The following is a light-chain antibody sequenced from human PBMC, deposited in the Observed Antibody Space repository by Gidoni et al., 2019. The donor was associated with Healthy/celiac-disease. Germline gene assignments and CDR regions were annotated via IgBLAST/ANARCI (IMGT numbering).Light chain of an antibody. CDR3: QQYDNFSIT. CDR1: QDISNY. Sequence: DIQLSQSPSSLSASLGERVTITCQASQDISNYLNWYQQKPGKAPKLLIYDASNLETGVPSRFSGSGSGTDFTFTISSLQSEDIATYYCQQYDNFSITFGQGTRLEIK. V-gene: IGKV1-33*01. J-gene: IGKJ5*01. CDR2: DAS.